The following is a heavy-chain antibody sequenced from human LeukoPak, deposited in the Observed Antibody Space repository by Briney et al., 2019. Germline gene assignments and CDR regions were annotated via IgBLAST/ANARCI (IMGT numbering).Heavy chain of an antibody. D-gene: IGHD3-16*01. CDR1: SGSISNYY. V-gene: IGHV4-59*12. Sequence: SETLSLTCTVSSGSISNYYWSWIRQPPGKGLEWIGYIYYTGSTYYNPSLKSRVTISVDTSKNQFSLKLSSVTAADTAVYYCAREFTFGGVIGYWGQGTLVTVSS. J-gene: IGHJ4*02. CDR2: IYYTGST. CDR3: AREFTFGGVIGY.